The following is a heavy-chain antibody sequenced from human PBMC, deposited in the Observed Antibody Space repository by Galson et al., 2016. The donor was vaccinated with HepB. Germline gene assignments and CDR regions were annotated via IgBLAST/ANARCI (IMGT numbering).Heavy chain of an antibody. J-gene: IGHJ3*01. CDR3: AREGDDPDAFDV. CDR1: GFNLKDHY. Sequence: SLRLSCAASGFNLKDHYMRWVRQAPGKGLEWVAYISRSGSYTHYPDYLKGRFIISKTNAESSLHLQMNSRRGEDTAVYYCAREGDDPDAFDVWGQGTVVTVSS. V-gene: IGHV3-11*06. D-gene: IGHD5-24*01. CDR2: ISRSGSYT.